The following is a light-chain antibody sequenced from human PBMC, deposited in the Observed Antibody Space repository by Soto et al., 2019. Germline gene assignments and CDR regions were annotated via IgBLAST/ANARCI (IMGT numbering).Light chain of an antibody. CDR1: TGDVGAYNF. CDR3: CSYAGSFTWV. Sequence: QLVLTQPRSVSGSPGQSVTISCTGTTGDVGAYNFVSWYQLHPGKAPKLMIYDASKRPSGVPDRFSASKSGNTASLTISGLQADDEADYYCCSYAGSFTWVFGGGTKLTVL. V-gene: IGLV2-11*01. CDR2: DAS. J-gene: IGLJ3*02.